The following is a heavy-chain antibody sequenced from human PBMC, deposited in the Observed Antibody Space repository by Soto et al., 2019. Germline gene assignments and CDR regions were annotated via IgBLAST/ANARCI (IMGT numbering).Heavy chain of an antibody. CDR3: ARGYYYYGMDV. Sequence: QLQLQESGSGLVKPSQTLSLTCAVSGGSISSGGYSWSWIQQPPGKGLEWIGYIYHSGSTYYNPSLKSRVTISVDRSKNQFSLKLSSVTAADTAVYYCARGYYYYGMDVWGQGTTVTVSS. V-gene: IGHV4-30-2*01. CDR1: GGSISSGGYS. CDR2: IYHSGST. J-gene: IGHJ6*02.